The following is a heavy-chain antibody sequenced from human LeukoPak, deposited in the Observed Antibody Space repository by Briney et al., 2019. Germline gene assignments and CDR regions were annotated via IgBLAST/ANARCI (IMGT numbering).Heavy chain of an antibody. Sequence: GGSLRLSCVVSGFTFSSCWMSWVRQAPGKGLEWVGRFKSKTDGGTIDYAAPVKGRFTISRDDSKNTLYLQMNSLKTEDTAVYYCTTGGYRYGDDYWGQGTLVTVSS. J-gene: IGHJ4*02. CDR3: TTGGYRYGDDY. CDR2: FKSKTDGGTI. CDR1: GFTFSSCW. D-gene: IGHD5-18*01. V-gene: IGHV3-15*01.